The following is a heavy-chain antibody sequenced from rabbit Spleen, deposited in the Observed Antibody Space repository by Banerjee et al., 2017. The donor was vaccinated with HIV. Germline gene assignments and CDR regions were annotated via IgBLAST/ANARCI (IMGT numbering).Heavy chain of an antibody. V-gene: IGHV1S40*01. CDR3: ARDGSSYSGWEFDL. Sequence: QSLEESGGDLVKPEGSLTLTCTASGFSFSGNYYICWVRQAPGKGLEWIACTHIRTDIAYYASWAKGRFTVSKTSSTTVTLQMTSLTAADTATYFCARDGSSYSGWEFDLWGPGTLVTVS. D-gene: IGHD4-1*01. CDR1: GFSFSGNYY. J-gene: IGHJ4*01. CDR2: THIRTDIA.